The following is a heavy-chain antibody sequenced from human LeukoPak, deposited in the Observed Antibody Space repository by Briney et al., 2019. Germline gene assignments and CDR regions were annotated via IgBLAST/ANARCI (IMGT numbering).Heavy chain of an antibody. J-gene: IGHJ6*03. CDR3: ARDWSNTAMERGYYMDV. CDR1: GFTFSSYS. CDR2: ISSSSSYI. V-gene: IGHV3-21*01. Sequence: GGSLRLSCAASGFTFSSYSMNWVRQASGKGLEWVSSISSSSSYIYYADSVKGRFTISRDNAKNSLYLQMNSLRAEDTAVYYCARDWSNTAMERGYYMDVWGKGTTVTVSS. D-gene: IGHD5-18*01.